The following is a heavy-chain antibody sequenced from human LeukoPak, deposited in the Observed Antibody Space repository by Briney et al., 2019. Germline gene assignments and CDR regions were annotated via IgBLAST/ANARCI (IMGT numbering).Heavy chain of an antibody. Sequence: SETLSLTCTVSGGSISSYYWSWIRRPPGKGLEWIGYIYYSGSTNYNPSLKSRVTISVDTSKNQFSLKLSSVTAADTAVYYCAGRYSSGYNWFDPWGQGTLVTVSS. J-gene: IGHJ5*02. CDR1: GGSISSYY. CDR2: IYYSGST. CDR3: AGRYSSGYNWFDP. D-gene: IGHD2-15*01. V-gene: IGHV4-59*01.